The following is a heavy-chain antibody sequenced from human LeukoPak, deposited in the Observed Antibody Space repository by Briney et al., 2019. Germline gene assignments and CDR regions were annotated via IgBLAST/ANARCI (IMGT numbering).Heavy chain of an antibody. CDR1: GGSISSYY. CDR2: IYYSGST. CDR3: ARHFPDYDSSGYFWFAFDI. J-gene: IGHJ3*02. V-gene: IGHV4-59*08. Sequence: PSETLSLTCTVSGGSISSYYWSWIRQPPGKGLEWIGYIYYSGSTNYNPSLKSRVTISVDASKNQFSLKLSSVTAADTAVYYCARHFPDYDSSGYFWFAFDIWGQGTMVTVSS. D-gene: IGHD3-22*01.